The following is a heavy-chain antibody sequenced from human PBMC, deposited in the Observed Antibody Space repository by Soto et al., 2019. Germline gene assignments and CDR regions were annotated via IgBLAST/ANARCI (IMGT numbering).Heavy chain of an antibody. Sequence: EVQLVESGGGVVRPGGSLRLSCAASGFTFDDYGMSWVRQAPGKGLEWVSGMNWNGGSTGYADSVKGRFTISRDNAKNSLYLQLNSLRAEDTALYYCARRGYSSSWYAFDYWGQGTLVTVSS. CDR3: ARRGYSSSWYAFDY. CDR2: MNWNGGST. J-gene: IGHJ4*02. D-gene: IGHD6-13*01. V-gene: IGHV3-20*04. CDR1: GFTFDDYG.